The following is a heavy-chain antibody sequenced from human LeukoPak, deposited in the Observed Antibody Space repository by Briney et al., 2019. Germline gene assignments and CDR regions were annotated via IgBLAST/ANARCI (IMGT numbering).Heavy chain of an antibody. CDR2: ISSSSSTI. CDR1: GFTFSSYS. V-gene: IGHV3-48*01. Sequence: GGSLRLSCAASGFTFSSYSMNWVRQAPGKGLEWVSYISSSSSTIYYAGSVKGRFTISRDNAKNSLYLQMNSLRAEDTAVYYCARQPVGAYYYGSAGFDYWGQGTLVTVSS. J-gene: IGHJ4*02. D-gene: IGHD3-10*01. CDR3: ARQPVGAYYYGSAGFDY.